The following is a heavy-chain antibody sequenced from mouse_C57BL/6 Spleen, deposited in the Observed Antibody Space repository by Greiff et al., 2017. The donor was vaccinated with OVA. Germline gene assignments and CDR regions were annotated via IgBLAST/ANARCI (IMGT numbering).Heavy chain of an antibody. CDR3: ARGGYDYDVRVSFDY. Sequence: QVQLKQPGTELVKPGASVKLSCKASGYTFTSYWMHWVKQRPGQGLEWIGNINPSNGGNNYNEKFKSKATLTVDKSSSTAFMQLSSLTSEDSTVYCCARGGYDYDVRVSFDYWGQGTTLTFAS. J-gene: IGHJ2*01. V-gene: IGHV1-53*01. D-gene: IGHD2-4*01. CDR2: INPSNGGN. CDR1: GYTFTSYW.